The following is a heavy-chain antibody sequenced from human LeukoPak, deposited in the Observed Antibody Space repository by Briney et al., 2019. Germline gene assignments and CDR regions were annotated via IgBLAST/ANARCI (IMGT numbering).Heavy chain of an antibody. V-gene: IGHV1-8*01. Sequence: GASVKVSCKASGYTFTSYDINWVRQATGQGLEWVGWMNPNSGNTGYAQKFQGWVTMTRDTSISTAYMELSRLRSDDTAVYYCAREGKVGATEESVLFLGNKQNVFDIWGQGTMVPVSS. CDR1: GYTFTSYD. J-gene: IGHJ3*02. CDR2: MNPNSGNT. D-gene: IGHD1-26*01. CDR3: AREGKVGATEESVLFLGNKQNVFDI.